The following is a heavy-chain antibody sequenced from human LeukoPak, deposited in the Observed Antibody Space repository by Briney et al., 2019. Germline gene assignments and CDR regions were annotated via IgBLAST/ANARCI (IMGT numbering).Heavy chain of an antibody. CDR3: ARGVRYSYGYSET. J-gene: IGHJ5*02. V-gene: IGHV1-69*01. CDR2: ITPIFGTA. CDR1: GGTFSSYA. D-gene: IGHD5-18*01. Sequence: SVKVSCKASGGTFSSYAISWVRQAPGQGLEWMGGITPIFGTANYAQKFQGRVTITADESTSTAYMELSSLRSEDTAVYYCARGVRYSYGYSETWGQGTLVTVPS.